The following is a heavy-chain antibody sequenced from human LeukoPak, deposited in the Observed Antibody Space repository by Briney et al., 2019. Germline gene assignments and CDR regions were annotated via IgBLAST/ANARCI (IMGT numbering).Heavy chain of an antibody. Sequence: PGGSLRLSCAASGFTFSSYGMPWVRQAPGKGLEWVAVIWYDGSNKYYADSVKGRFTISRDNSKNTLYLQMNSLRAEDTAVYYCARDARPYYYGSGSPWGFWDYWGQGTLVTVSS. V-gene: IGHV3-33*01. CDR3: ARDARPYYYGSGSPWGFWDY. D-gene: IGHD3-10*01. CDR1: GFTFSSYG. CDR2: IWYDGSNK. J-gene: IGHJ4*02.